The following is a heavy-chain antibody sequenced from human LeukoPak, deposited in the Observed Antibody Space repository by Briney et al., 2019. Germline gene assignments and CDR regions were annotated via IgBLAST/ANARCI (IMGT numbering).Heavy chain of an antibody. Sequence: ASVKVSCKASGGTFSSYAISWVRQAPGQGLEWMGRIIPILGIANYAQKFQGRVTVTRDTSTSTVYMELSSLRSEDTAVYYCARAILGAFDIWGQGTMVTVSA. V-gene: IGHV1-69*04. J-gene: IGHJ3*02. CDR2: IIPILGIA. CDR1: GGTFSSYA. CDR3: ARAILGAFDI. D-gene: IGHD1-26*01.